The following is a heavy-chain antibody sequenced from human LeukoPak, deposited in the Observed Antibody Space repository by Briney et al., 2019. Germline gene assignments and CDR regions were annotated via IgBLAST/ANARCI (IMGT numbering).Heavy chain of an antibody. CDR3: ARQSGLGFDF. CDR1: GFTLRSYD. D-gene: IGHD6-19*01. V-gene: IGHV3-23*01. CDR2: IGGRRTTT. Sequence: PGGSVRLSCATSGFTLRSYDMSGVRQAPGKGREWGSAIGGRRTTTYFADSVKGRFTISRDSSKNTLYLQMNSRRAEDTAVYYCARQSGLGFDFWGQGTLVTVSS. J-gene: IGHJ4*02.